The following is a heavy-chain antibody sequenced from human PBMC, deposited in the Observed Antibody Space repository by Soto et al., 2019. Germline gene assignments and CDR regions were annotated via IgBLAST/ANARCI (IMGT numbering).Heavy chain of an antibody. D-gene: IGHD3-22*01. CDR2: ISAYNGNT. J-gene: IGHJ5*02. Sequence: XSVKVSCKASGYTFTSYGISWVRQAPGQGLEWMGWISAYNGNTNYAQKLQGRVTMTTDTSTSTAYMELRSLRSDDTAVYYCARTGQSIRHYYDSSGYNPWGQGTLVTVS. V-gene: IGHV1-18*01. CDR1: GYTFTSYG. CDR3: ARTGQSIRHYYDSSGYNP.